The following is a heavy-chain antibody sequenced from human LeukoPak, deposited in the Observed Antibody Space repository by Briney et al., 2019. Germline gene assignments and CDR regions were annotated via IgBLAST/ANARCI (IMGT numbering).Heavy chain of an antibody. V-gene: IGHV3-23*01. CDR3: AKRSSSSSPPYFDF. D-gene: IGHD6-6*01. Sequence: GGSLRLSCAASRFTFSNYAMGWVRQAPRKGLDWVSSIDGSGAFTYYADSVKGRFTIPRDNSKSTLFLHMNNLRAEDTALYYCAKRSSSSSPPYFDFCGQGTLVTVSS. CDR2: IDGSGAFT. J-gene: IGHJ4*02. CDR1: RFTFSNYA.